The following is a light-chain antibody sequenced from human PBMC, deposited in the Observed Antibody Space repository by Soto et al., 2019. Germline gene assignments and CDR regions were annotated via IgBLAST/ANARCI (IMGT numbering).Light chain of an antibody. CDR2: EVS. J-gene: IGLJ2*01. Sequence: QSALTQPPSASGSPGQSVTISCTGTSSDVGGYNYVSWYQQHPGKAPKVLIFEVSRRPSGVPDRFSGSKSGNTASLTVSGLQADDEADYYCSSYAGSNNPVIFGGGTQLTVL. CDR3: SSYAGSNNPVI. V-gene: IGLV2-8*01. CDR1: SSDVGGYNY.